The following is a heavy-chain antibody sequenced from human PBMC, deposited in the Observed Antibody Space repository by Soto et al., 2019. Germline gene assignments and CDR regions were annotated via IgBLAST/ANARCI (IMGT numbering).Heavy chain of an antibody. Sequence: QVQLQQWGAGLLKPSETLSLTCAVYGGSFSGYYWSWIRQPPGKGLEWIGEINHSGSTNYNPSLKSRVTFSVDTSKNQFSLKLSSVTAADTAVYYCARFGYHKYYDFWSGTSRYYYYMDVWGKGTTVTVSS. V-gene: IGHV4-34*01. CDR1: GGSFSGYY. CDR3: ARFGYHKYYDFWSGTSRYYYYMDV. J-gene: IGHJ6*03. D-gene: IGHD3-3*01. CDR2: INHSGST.